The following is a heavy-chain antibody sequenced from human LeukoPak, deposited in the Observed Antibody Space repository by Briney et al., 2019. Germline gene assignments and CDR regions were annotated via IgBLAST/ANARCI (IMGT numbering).Heavy chain of an antibody. D-gene: IGHD3-22*01. J-gene: IGHJ4*02. CDR2: INHSGST. CDR3: VRDWGYDSSGYWQKYFDT. Sequence: PSETLSLTCAVYGGSFSGYYWSWIRQPPGKGLEWIGEINHSGSTNYNPSLKSRATISVDTSKNQFSLKLSSVTAEDTAVYYCVRDWGYDSSGYWQKYFDTWGQGTLVTVSS. V-gene: IGHV4-34*01. CDR1: GGSFSGYY.